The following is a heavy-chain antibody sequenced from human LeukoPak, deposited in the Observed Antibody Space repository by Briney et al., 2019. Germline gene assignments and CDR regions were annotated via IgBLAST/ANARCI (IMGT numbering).Heavy chain of an antibody. CDR2: IWYDGSNK. Sequence: SLRLSCAASGFTFSSYGMHWVRQAPGKGLEWVAVIWYDGSNKYYADSVKGRFSISRDDSKNTLYLQMNGLRVEDTAVYYCARGSRLLEWLPNDYWGQGTLVSVSS. CDR1: GFTFSSYG. J-gene: IGHJ4*02. V-gene: IGHV3-33*01. D-gene: IGHD3-3*01. CDR3: ARGSRLLEWLPNDY.